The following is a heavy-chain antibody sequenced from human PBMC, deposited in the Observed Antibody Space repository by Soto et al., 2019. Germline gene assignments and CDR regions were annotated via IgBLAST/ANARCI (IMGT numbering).Heavy chain of an antibody. Sequence: SETLSLTCTVSGGSISSGDYYWSWIRQPPGKGLEWIGYIYYSGSTYYNPSLKSRVTISVDTSKNQFSLKLSSVTAADTVVYYCARGNAAVTTVYFDYWGQGTLVTVSS. CDR1: GGSISSGDYY. CDR2: IYYSGST. D-gene: IGHD4-17*01. V-gene: IGHV4-30-4*01. CDR3: ARGNAAVTTVYFDY. J-gene: IGHJ4*02.